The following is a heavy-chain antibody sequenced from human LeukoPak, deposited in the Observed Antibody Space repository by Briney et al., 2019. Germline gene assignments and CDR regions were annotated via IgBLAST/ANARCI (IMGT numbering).Heavy chain of an antibody. CDR3: ATFTVTPGGAFDY. CDR2: ISSSGSTI. D-gene: IGHD4-17*01. V-gene: IGHV3-11*01. Sequence: GGSLRLSCAASGFTFSDYYMSWIRQAPGEGLEWVSYISSSGSTIYYADSVKGRFTISRDNAKNSLYLQMNSLRAEDTAVYYCATFTVTPGGAFDYWGQGTLVTVSS. CDR1: GFTFSDYY. J-gene: IGHJ4*02.